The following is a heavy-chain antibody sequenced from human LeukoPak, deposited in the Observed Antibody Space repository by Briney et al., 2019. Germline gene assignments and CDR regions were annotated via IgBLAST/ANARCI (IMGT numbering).Heavy chain of an antibody. CDR3: ARDPSPYYYDSSGPN. CDR1: GFTFSSYS. Sequence: GGSLRLSCAASGFTFSSYSMNWVRQAPGKGLEWVSSISSSSSYIYYADSVKGRFTISRDNAKNTLYLQMNSLRAEDTAVYYCARDPSPYYYDSSGPNWGQGTLVTVSS. V-gene: IGHV3-21*01. J-gene: IGHJ4*02. CDR2: ISSSSSYI. D-gene: IGHD3-22*01.